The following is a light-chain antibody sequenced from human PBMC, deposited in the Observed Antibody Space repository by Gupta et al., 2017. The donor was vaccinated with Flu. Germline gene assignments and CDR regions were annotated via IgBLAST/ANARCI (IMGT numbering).Light chain of an antibody. CDR3: QVWDSSTGGM. J-gene: IGLJ3*02. CDR2: RNN. V-gene: IGLV3-9*01. CDR1: NIGNKN. Sequence: SYELPQPLSVSVALGQTARITCRGNNIGNKNVHWYLHKPGQAPVLVMYRNNNRPAGIPGRFSGSNSGNTAALTISRTQAEDEADYYCQVWDSSTGGMFGGGTKLTVL.